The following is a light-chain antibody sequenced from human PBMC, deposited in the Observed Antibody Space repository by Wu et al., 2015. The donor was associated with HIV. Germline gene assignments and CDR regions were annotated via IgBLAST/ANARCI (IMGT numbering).Light chain of an antibody. Sequence: DIQMTQSPSSLSASVGDRVTITCRASQSIRSYLNWYQQRPGKAPKLLIYAESSLQSGVPSRFSGGGSGTDFTLTISSLQPEDFATYYCQQSYSIPVTFGQGTKLEIK. V-gene: IGKV1-39*01. CDR3: QQSYSIPVT. J-gene: IGKJ2*01. CDR1: QSIRSY. CDR2: AES.